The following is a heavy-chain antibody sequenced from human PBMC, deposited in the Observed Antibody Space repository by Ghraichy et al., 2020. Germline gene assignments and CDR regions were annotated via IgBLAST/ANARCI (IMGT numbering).Heavy chain of an antibody. CDR3: ARDSRPSKY. V-gene: IGHV3-7*01. CDR1: GFTFSSYW. J-gene: IGHJ4*02. Sequence: GESLNISCAASGFTFSSYWMSWVRQAPGKGLEWVANIKQDGSEKYYVDSVKGRFTISRDNAKNSLYLQMNSLRAEDTAVYYCARDSRPSKYWGQGTLVTVSS. CDR2: IKQDGSEK.